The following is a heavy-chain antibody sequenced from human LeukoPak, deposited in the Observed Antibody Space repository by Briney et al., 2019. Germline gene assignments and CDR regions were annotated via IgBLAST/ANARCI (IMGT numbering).Heavy chain of an antibody. V-gene: IGHV4-59*12. CDR3: ARDGDYILGLNYFDY. D-gene: IGHD4-11*01. CDR2: IYYSGST. J-gene: IGHJ4*02. Sequence: SETLSLTCTVSGGSISSYYWSWIRQPPGKGLEWIGYIYYSGSTNYNPSLKSRVTMSVDTSKNQFSLKLSSVTAADTAVYYCARDGDYILGLNYFDYWGQGTLVTVSS. CDR1: GGSISSYY.